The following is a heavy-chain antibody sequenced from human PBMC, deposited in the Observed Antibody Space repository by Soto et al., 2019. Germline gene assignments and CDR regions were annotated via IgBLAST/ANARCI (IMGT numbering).Heavy chain of an antibody. D-gene: IGHD2-15*01. V-gene: IGHV3-23*01. CDR1: GFTFSSYA. Sequence: EVQLLESGGGLVQPGGSLRLSCAASGFTFSSYAMTWVRQAPGKGLEWVSTISGRGGSTYYADSVKGRFTISRDNSNNTLYMQMNSLRAEDTPVYHCAKDLGGYCSGGSCSLGHWGQGSLVTVSS. J-gene: IGHJ5*02. CDR2: ISGRGGST. CDR3: AKDLGGYCSGGSCSLGH.